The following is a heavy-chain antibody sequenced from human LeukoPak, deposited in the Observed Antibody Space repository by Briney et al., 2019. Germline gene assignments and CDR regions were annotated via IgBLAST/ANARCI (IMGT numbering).Heavy chain of an antibody. CDR1: GFTFSSYW. J-gene: IGHJ4*02. CDR2: IASDGSST. V-gene: IGHV3-74*01. CDR3: AKDLDFWSGYYTGSDY. Sequence: TGGSLRLSCAASGFTFSSYWMNWVRQAPGKGLVWVSRIASDGSSTTYADSVKGRFSISRDNAKNTLYLQMNSLRAEDTAVYYCAKDLDFWSGYYTGSDYWGQGTLVTVSS. D-gene: IGHD3-3*01.